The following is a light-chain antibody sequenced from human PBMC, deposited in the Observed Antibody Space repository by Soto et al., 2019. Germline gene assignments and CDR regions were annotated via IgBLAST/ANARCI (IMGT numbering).Light chain of an antibody. Sequence: EIVLTQSPGTLSLSPGERATLSCKPSQSVSSNYLAWYQQKPGQAPRLVIYGASTRVTGIPARFSGSGSGTEFTLTISSLQPDDFATYYCQHYNSYSEAFGQGTKVDIK. V-gene: IGKV3-20*01. CDR2: GAS. J-gene: IGKJ1*01. CDR3: QHYNSYSEA. CDR1: QSVSSNY.